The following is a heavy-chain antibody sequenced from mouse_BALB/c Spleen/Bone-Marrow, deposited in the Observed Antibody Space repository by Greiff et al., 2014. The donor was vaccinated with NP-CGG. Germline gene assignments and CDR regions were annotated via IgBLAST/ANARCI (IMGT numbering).Heavy chain of an antibody. CDR1: GYTFTSYW. D-gene: IGHD2-4*01. CDR3: TRTYDYDEGGFDH. Sequence: VQLQQSGAELVRPGASVKLSCKASGYTFTSYWINWVKQRPGQGLEWIGNIYPSDSYTNYNQKFKYKATLTVDKSSSQAYMQLNSPTSEDSAVYYFTRTYDYDEGGFDHWRQGTTLTVSS. J-gene: IGHJ2*01. V-gene: IGHV1-69*02. CDR2: IYPSDSYT.